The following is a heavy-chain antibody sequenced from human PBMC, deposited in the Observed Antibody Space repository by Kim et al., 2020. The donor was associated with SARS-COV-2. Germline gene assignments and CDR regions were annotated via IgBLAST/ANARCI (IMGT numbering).Heavy chain of an antibody. CDR2: INHSGST. D-gene: IGHD6-13*01. J-gene: IGHJ5*02. Sequence: SETLSLTCAVYGGSFSGYYWSWIRQPPGKGLEWIGEINHSGSTNYNPSLKSRVTISVDTSKNQFSVKLSSVTAADTAVYYCARELPGYSSSWYFLGWFDPWGQGTLVTVSS. CDR1: GGSFSGYY. V-gene: IGHV4-34*01. CDR3: ARELPGYSSSWYFLGWFDP.